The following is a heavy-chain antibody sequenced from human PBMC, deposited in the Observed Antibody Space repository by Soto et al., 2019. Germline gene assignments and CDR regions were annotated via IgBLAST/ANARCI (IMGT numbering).Heavy chain of an antibody. CDR3: ARDFWGMITFGGVIVRSPYYYYGMDV. Sequence: GGSLRLSCAASGFTFSSYSMNWVRQAPGKGLEWVSSISSSSYIYYADSVKGRFTISRDNAKNSLYLQMNSLRAEDTAVYYCARDFWGMITFGGVIVRSPYYYYGMDVWGQGTTVTVSS. V-gene: IGHV3-21*01. CDR1: GFTFSSYS. J-gene: IGHJ6*02. CDR2: ISSSSYI. D-gene: IGHD3-16*02.